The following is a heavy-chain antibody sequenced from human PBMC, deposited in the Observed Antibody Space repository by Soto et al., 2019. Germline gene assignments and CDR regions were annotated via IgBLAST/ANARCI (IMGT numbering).Heavy chain of an antibody. V-gene: IGHV2-5*02. CDR2: IDWDDDK. D-gene: IGHD4-17*01. CDR1: GFSLSTSAVG. J-gene: IGHJ4*02. CDR3: AHRSVTVSYDY. Sequence: ASGPTLVNPTQTLTLTSTFSGFSLSTSAVGVGWIRQPPGKALEWLALIDWDDDKRNSPSLKSRLTITKDTTKTQVVLTMTIMDPVDTATYYCAHRSVTVSYDYWGQGTLVTVSS.